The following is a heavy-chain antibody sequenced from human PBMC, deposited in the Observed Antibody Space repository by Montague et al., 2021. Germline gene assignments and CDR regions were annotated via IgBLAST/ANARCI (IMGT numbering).Heavy chain of an antibody. CDR1: GASITSNIYY. V-gene: IGHV4-39*07. D-gene: IGHD6-13*01. J-gene: IGHJ5*02. Sequence: SETLFLTCTVSGASITSNIYYWGWIRQSPGKGLEWIGSIYYNGNSFYQPSLKSRITMAVDTSKNQFSLKLSSVTAADTAIYYCARVFSSWYVGWFDPWGQGTLATVSS. CDR2: IYYNGNS. CDR3: ARVFSSWYVGWFDP.